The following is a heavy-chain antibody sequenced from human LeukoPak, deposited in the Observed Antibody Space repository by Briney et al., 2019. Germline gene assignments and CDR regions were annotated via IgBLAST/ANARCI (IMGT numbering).Heavy chain of an antibody. V-gene: IGHV3-23*01. CDR3: SRGSQNFDFWSGQDTYYFDS. Sequence: PGGSLRLSCAASGFTFNRYAMTWVRQAPGKGLEWVSTISGGGDIIYDADSVKGRFTISRDNAKNSLYLQMNSLRAEDTAVYYCSRGSQNFDFWSGQDTYYFDSWGQGTLVTVSS. CDR1: GFTFNRYA. J-gene: IGHJ4*02. CDR2: ISGGGDII. D-gene: IGHD3-3*01.